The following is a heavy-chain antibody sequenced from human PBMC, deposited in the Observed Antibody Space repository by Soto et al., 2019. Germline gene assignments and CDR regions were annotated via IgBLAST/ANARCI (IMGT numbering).Heavy chain of an antibody. D-gene: IGHD3-22*01. CDR2: IKEDGNKK. CDR3: ARQYYYDSSGWRYYFDS. J-gene: IGHJ4*02. V-gene: IGHV3-7*05. CDR1: GVTFSSYW. Sequence: GGSLRLSCAASGVTFSSYWMSWVRQAPGKGLEWVANIKEDGNKKDYVDSVKGRFTISRDNANNSLYLQMNSLRAEDTAVYYCARQYYYDSSGWRYYFDSWGQGTPVTVSS.